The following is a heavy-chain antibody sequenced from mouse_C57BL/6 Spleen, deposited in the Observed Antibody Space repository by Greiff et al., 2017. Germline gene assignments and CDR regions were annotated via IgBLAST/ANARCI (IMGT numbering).Heavy chain of an antibody. CDR2: IHPNSGST. CDR3: AREGYGNYYAMDY. D-gene: IGHD2-1*01. Sequence: QVQLQQPGAELVKPGASVKLSCKASGYTFTSYWMHWVKQRPGQGLEWIGMIHPNSGSTNYNEKFKSKATLTVDKSSSTAYMQLSSLTSEDSAVYYCAREGYGNYYAMDYWGQGTSVTVSS. CDR1: GYTFTSYW. V-gene: IGHV1-64*01. J-gene: IGHJ4*01.